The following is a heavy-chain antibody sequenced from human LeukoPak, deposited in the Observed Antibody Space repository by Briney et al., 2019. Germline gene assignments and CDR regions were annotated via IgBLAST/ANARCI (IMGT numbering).Heavy chain of an antibody. CDR3: ARGSGYLSNYYGSGKKRYYFDY. D-gene: IGHD3-10*01. V-gene: IGHV4-34*01. Sequence: GSLRLSCAASGFTVSSNYMSWIRQPPGKGLEWIGEINHSGSTNYNPSLKSRVTISVDTSKNQFSLKLSSVTAADTAVYYCARGSGYLSNYYGSGKKRYYFDYWGQGTLVTVSS. CDR2: INHSGST. CDR1: GFTVSSNY. J-gene: IGHJ4*02.